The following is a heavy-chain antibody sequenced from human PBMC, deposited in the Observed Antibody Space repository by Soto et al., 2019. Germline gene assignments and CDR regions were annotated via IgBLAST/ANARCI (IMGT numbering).Heavy chain of an antibody. Sequence: NPSETLSLTCSVSGGSVSDRTYYWSWIRQPPGKRLEWIGYVYYSATTNYNPSLKSRVTISVDLSKNRFSLRLSSVTTADPALYYCARTTAVPNTLRSRYFFDYWGQGTLVTVSS. CDR1: GGSVSDRTYY. V-gene: IGHV4-61*01. CDR3: ARTTAVPNTLRSRYFFDY. D-gene: IGHD4-17*01. CDR2: VYYSATT. J-gene: IGHJ4*02.